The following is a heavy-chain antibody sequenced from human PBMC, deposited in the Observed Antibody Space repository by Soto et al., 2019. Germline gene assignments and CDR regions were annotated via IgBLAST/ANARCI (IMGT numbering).Heavy chain of an antibody. V-gene: IGHV3-15*01. J-gene: IGHJ4*02. Sequence: GGSLRLSCVASGFTFTDAWMSWVRQAPGKGLEWIARIKNEIDGGTTDYTAPVKGRFTISRDDSKNMLYLEMNSLKIEDTGVYYCVTSRVGYWGRGTLVTVSS. D-gene: IGHD3-22*01. CDR1: GFTFTDAW. CDR2: IKNEIDGGTT. CDR3: VTSRVGY.